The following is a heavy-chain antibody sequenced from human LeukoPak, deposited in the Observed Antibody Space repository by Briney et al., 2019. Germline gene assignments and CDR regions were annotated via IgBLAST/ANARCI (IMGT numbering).Heavy chain of an antibody. V-gene: IGHV3-48*01. J-gene: IGHJ4*02. Sequence: GGSLRLSCAASGFTFGSYSMNWVRQAPGKGLEWISYISFSSATVYYAGSVQGRFTISRDNAENSLYLQMNSLRAEDTAVYYCARASYDNSGYYSGAGARADYWGQGILVTVSS. CDR1: GFTFGSYS. CDR2: ISFSSATV. D-gene: IGHD3-22*01. CDR3: ARASYDNSGYYSGAGARADY.